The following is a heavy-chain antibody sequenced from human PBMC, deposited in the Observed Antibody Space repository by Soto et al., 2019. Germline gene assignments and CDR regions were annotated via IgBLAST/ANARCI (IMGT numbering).Heavy chain of an antibody. CDR2: ISGSGGST. D-gene: IGHD6-19*01. Sequence: GGSLRLSCAASGFTFSSYAMSWVRQAPGKGLEWVSAISGSGGSTYYADSVKGRFTISRDNSKNTLYLQMNSLRAEDTAVYYCASRGPWLALYYYYGMDVWGQGTTVTVSS. J-gene: IGHJ6*02. CDR1: GFTFSSYA. V-gene: IGHV3-23*01. CDR3: ASRGPWLALYYYYGMDV.